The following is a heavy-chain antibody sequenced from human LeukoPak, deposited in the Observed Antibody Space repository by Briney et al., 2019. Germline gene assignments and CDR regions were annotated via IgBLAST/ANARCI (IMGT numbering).Heavy chain of an antibody. J-gene: IGHJ6*03. CDR2: IYYSGST. CDR1: GGSIISYY. Sequence: SETLSLTCTVSGGSIISYYWSWIRQPPGKGLEWIGYIYYSGSTNYNPSLKSRVTISVDTSKNQFSLKLSSVTAADTAVYYCAREYRELRLYYYGSGITYYYYMDVWGKGTTVTVSS. CDR3: AREYRELRLYYYGSGITYYYYMDV. D-gene: IGHD3-10*01. V-gene: IGHV4-59*01.